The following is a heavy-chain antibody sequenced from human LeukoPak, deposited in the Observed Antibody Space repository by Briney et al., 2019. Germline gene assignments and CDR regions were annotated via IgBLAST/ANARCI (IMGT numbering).Heavy chain of an antibody. CDR3: AREQSGSLDY. CDR1: GFXFSSYS. Sequence: GGSLRLSCGASGFXFSSYSINWVRQAPGKGLEWVSSISSSSSYIYYADSVKGRFTISRDNAKNSLYLQMNSLRAEDTAVYYCAREQSGSLDYWGQGTLVTVSS. D-gene: IGHD5-12*01. J-gene: IGHJ4*02. V-gene: IGHV3-21*01. CDR2: ISSSSSYI.